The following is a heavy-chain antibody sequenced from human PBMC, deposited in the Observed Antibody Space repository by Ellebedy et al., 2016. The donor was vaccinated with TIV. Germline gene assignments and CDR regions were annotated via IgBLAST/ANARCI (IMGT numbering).Heavy chain of an antibody. J-gene: IGHJ6*02. V-gene: IGHV5-51*01. Sequence: PGGSLRLSCKGSGHNISRSRIAWVRQMPGKALEWMGIIFPGDSDTRYSPPFQGQVTISSDKSITTAYLQWSSLKASATAMYYCASGPLNYYDSGGNYHYYYGMDVWGQGTPVTVSS. CDR1: GHNISRSR. D-gene: IGHD3-22*01. CDR2: IFPGDSDT. CDR3: ASGPLNYYDSGGNYHYYYGMDV.